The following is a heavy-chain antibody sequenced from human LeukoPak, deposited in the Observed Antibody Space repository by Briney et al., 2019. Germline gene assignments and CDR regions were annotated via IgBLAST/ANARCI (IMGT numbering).Heavy chain of an antibody. Sequence: VASVKVSCKASGSTFTSYYMHWVRQAPGQGLEWMGIINPSGDSTNYAQKFKGRVNMTRDTSMSTVYMELSSLRSEDTAVYYCARGAYCSSTSCYHPASLKDYWGQGTLVTVSS. CDR2: INPSGDST. J-gene: IGHJ4*02. V-gene: IGHV1-46*01. CDR1: GSTFTSYY. CDR3: ARGAYCSSTSCYHPASLKDY. D-gene: IGHD2-2*01.